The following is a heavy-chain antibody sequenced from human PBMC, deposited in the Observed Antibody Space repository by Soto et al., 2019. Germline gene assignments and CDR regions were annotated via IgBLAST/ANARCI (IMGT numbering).Heavy chain of an antibody. V-gene: IGHV3-23*01. D-gene: IGHD3-22*01. J-gene: IGHJ6*02. CDR3: AKPYYYDSSGYLGYYYYYGMDV. Sequence: EVQLLESGGGLVQPGGPLGLSCAASGLTFSSYAMGWVRRAPGKGLEWVSAISGSGGSTYYADSVKGRFTISRDNSKNTLYLQMNSLRAEDTAVYYCAKPYYYDSSGYLGYYYYYGMDVWGQGTTVTVSS. CDR1: GLTFSSYA. CDR2: ISGSGGST.